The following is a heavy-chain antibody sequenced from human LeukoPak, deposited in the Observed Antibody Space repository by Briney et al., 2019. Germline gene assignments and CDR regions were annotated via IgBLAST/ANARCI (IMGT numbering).Heavy chain of an antibody. Sequence: GGSLRLSCAASGFTFSTYGMSWVRQAPGKGLEWVSAISGNGGTTYYADSVKGRFTISRDNSKNTLFLQMNTLKAEDTAVYYCAKDRHWGLDYWGRGALVTVSS. D-gene: IGHD7-27*01. CDR3: AKDRHWGLDY. CDR2: ISGNGGTT. CDR1: GFTFSTYG. J-gene: IGHJ4*02. V-gene: IGHV3-23*01.